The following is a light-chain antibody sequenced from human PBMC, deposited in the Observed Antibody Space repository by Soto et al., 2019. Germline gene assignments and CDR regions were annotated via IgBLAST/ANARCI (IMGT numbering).Light chain of an antibody. J-gene: IGLJ2*01. V-gene: IGLV2-14*01. CDR2: NVS. CDR3: SSYTSRSTLV. CDR1: SSDVGGYNY. Sequence: QSALTQPASVSGSPGQSITISCTGTSSDVGGYNYVSWYQQHPGKAPKLMIYNVSKRPSGVSNRSSGSKSGNTASLTISGLQAEDEADYYCSSYTSRSTLVFGGGTKLTVL.